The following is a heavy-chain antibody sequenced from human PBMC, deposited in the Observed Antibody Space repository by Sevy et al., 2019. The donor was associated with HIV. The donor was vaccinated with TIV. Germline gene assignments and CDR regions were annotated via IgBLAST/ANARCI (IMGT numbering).Heavy chain of an antibody. J-gene: IGHJ1*01. Sequence: GGSLRLSCAASGFTFSNYAMSWVRQAPGKGLEWVSGISGRAYYTYYADSVKGRFTISRDNSKNALYLQMNSLRAEDTAVYYCTKEGEGYNYDSSGSFGLWGQGTLVTVSS. V-gene: IGHV3-23*01. CDR3: TKEGEGYNYDSSGSFGL. D-gene: IGHD3-22*01. CDR2: ISGRAYYT. CDR1: GFTFSNYA.